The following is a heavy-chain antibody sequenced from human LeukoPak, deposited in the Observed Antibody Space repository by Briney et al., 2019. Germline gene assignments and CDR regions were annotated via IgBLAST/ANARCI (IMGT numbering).Heavy chain of an antibody. V-gene: IGHV4-34*01. CDR3: VRGRIQLYY. D-gene: IGHD5-18*01. J-gene: IGHJ4*02. Sequence: SETLSLTCAVYGGSFSGYYWSWIRQPPGKGLEWIGEINHSGSTNYNPSLKSRVTISVDTSKNQFSLKLSSVTAADTAVYYCVRGRIQLYYWGQGTLVTVSS. CDR2: INHSGST. CDR1: GGSFSGYY.